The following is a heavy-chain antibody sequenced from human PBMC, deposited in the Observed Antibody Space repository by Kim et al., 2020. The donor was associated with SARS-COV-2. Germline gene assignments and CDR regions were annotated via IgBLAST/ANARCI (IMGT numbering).Heavy chain of an antibody. CDR1: GYTFTSYD. Sequence: ASVKVSCKASGYTFTSYDINWVRQATGQGLEWMGWMNPNSGNTGYAQKFQGRVTMTRNTSISTAYMELSSLRSEDTAVYYCARGGGHSSSWYSPRNYYYYYGMDVWGQGTTVTVSS. D-gene: IGHD6-13*01. CDR2: MNPNSGNT. V-gene: IGHV1-8*01. CDR3: ARGGGHSSSWYSPRNYYYYYGMDV. J-gene: IGHJ6*02.